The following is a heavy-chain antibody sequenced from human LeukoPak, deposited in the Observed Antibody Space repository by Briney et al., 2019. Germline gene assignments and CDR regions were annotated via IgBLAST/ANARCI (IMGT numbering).Heavy chain of an antibody. V-gene: IGHV3-7*01. Sequence: GGSLRLSCAASGFTFSNYWMNWVRQAPGKGLEWVANIKQDGSETYYVDSVKGRFTISRDNAKNSLYLQMNSLRDEDTAVYYRARGGSGYSYGKIDSWGQGILVTVSS. CDR1: GFTFSNYW. D-gene: IGHD5-18*01. J-gene: IGHJ4*02. CDR3: ARGGSGYSYGKIDS. CDR2: IKQDGSET.